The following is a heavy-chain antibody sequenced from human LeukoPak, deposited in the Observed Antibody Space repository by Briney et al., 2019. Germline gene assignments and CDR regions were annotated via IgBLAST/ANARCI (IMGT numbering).Heavy chain of an antibody. CDR3: ARAVTSMDGY. CDR1: GFAFSSYW. J-gene: IGHJ4*02. V-gene: IGHV3-7*03. CDR2: LNEDGSKR. Sequence: PGGSLRLSCAASGFAFSSYWMTWVRQAPGKGLEWVASLNEDGSKRSYVGSEKGRFTISRDNAQNSLYLQMNSPTAEDTAVYYCARAVTSMDGYWGQGTLVTVSS. D-gene: IGHD5-18*01.